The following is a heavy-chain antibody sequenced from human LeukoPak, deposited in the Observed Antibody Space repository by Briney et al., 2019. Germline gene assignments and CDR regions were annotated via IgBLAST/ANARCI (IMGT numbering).Heavy chain of an antibody. CDR3: AKGGRATQKHYDFWSERLYYSCMDV. J-gene: IGHJ6*03. V-gene: IGHV3-23*01. CDR2: ISGSGDGT. CDR1: GFTFSNYA. D-gene: IGHD3-3*01. Sequence: GGSLRLSCAASGFTFSNYAMSWVRQAPGKGLEWVSGISGSGDGTYYGDSVKGRFTISRDNSKNTLYLQMNSLRAEDTAVYYCAKGGRATQKHYDFWSERLYYSCMDVWGKGTTVTVSS.